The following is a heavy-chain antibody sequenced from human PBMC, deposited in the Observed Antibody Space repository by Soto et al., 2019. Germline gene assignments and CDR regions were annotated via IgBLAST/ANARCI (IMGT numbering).Heavy chain of an antibody. J-gene: IGHJ4*02. V-gene: IGHV4-4*02. CDR1: GDSVTSSVW. D-gene: IGHD6-19*01. CDR2: AYHSGTT. CDR3: VVQWGESSTYFDC. Sequence: TATLYITCGVSGDSVTSSVWWSRVRQPPGKGLAWIGEAYHSGTTYYKPSLKSRVSISIHTSMNQFSLTLSSVTAADTAVYYCVVQWGESSTYFDCPGLVTLVTVSS.